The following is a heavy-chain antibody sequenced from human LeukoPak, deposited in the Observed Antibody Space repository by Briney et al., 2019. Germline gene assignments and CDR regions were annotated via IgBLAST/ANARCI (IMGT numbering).Heavy chain of an antibody. CDR1: GGTFSSYA. Sequence: ASVKVSCKASGGTFSSYAISWVRQAPGQGLEWMGGIIPISGTANYAQKFQGRVTITADESTSTAYMELSSLRSEDTAVYYCAREEPYYDFWSPNNWFDPWGQGTLVTVSS. J-gene: IGHJ5*02. D-gene: IGHD3-3*01. V-gene: IGHV1-69*01. CDR2: IIPISGTA. CDR3: AREEPYYDFWSPNNWFDP.